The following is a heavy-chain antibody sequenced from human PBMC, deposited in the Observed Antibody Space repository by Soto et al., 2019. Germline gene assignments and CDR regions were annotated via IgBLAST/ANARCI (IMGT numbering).Heavy chain of an antibody. CDR2: SSAYNGNT. J-gene: IGHJ4*02. Sequence: QVQLVQSGAEVKKPGASVKVSCKASGYTFTSYGISWVRQAPGQGLEWMGWSSAYNGNTNYAQKLQGRVTMTTDTSTSTAYMELRSLRSDDTAVYYCARDLGLTFGGVIVTRFDYWGQGTLVTVSS. CDR1: GYTFTSYG. D-gene: IGHD3-16*02. CDR3: ARDLGLTFGGVIVTRFDY. V-gene: IGHV1-18*01.